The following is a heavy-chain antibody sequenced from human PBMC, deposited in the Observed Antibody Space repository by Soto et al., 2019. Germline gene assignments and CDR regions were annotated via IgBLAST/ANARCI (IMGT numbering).Heavy chain of an antibody. J-gene: IGHJ4*02. V-gene: IGHV3-21*01. D-gene: IGHD2-15*01. Sequence: GGSLRLSCAASGFTFSSYSMNWVRQSPGKGLEWVSSISSSSTYMYYADSVKGRFTISRDNAENSLYLQMNSLRAEDTAVYYCAREYCSGGSCRPPGYWGQGTLVTVSS. CDR2: ISSSSTYM. CDR1: GFTFSSYS. CDR3: AREYCSGGSCRPPGY.